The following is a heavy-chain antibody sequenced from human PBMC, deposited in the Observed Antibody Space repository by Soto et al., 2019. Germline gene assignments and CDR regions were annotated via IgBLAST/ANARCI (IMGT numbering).Heavy chain of an antibody. Sequence: QVQLQESGPGLVTPSQTLSLTCTVSSGSITSGVYYWTWIRQHPGKGLEWIGYIYHTGRNSSNPSPESRVSIAVDTPKNQFPLRLTSVTAADTAVYCCARDVPTVIRGAPVYGVAVWGQGNTVTVSS. CDR1: SGSITSGVYY. CDR2: IYHTGRN. CDR3: ARDVPTVIRGAPVYGVAV. D-gene: IGHD1-26*01. J-gene: IGHJ6*02. V-gene: IGHV4-31*03.